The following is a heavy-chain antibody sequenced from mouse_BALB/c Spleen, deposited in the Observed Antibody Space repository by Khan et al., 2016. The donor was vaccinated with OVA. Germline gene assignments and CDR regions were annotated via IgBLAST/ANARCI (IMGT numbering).Heavy chain of an antibody. Sequence: QIQLVQSGPELKKPGETIKISCQATGYTFTNNGVDWVKQAPGKGLKWMGWINTYTGEPTYADDFKGRFAFSLEISASTAYLQLNSLKNEDTATSFCATSMPHYYGSRYFDYWGQGTTLTVSS. CDR1: GYTFTNNG. CDR2: INTYTGEP. V-gene: IGHV9-3-1*01. D-gene: IGHD1-1*01. J-gene: IGHJ2*01. CDR3: ATSMPHYYGSRYFDY.